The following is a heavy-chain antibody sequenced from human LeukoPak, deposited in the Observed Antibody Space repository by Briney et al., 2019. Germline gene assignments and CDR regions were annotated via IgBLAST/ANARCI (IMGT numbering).Heavy chain of an antibody. CDR2: ISSSGSTI. V-gene: IGHV3-48*03. D-gene: IGHD3-3*01. J-gene: IGHJ5*02. CDR1: GFTVSSHY. CDR3: ARDLQLPRFLEWLDA. Sequence: PGGSLRLSCAASGFTVSSHYMNWVRQAPGKGLEWVSYISSSGSTIYYADSVKGRFTISRDNAKNSLYLQMNSLRAEDTAVYYCARDLQLPRFLEWLDAWGQGTLVTVSS.